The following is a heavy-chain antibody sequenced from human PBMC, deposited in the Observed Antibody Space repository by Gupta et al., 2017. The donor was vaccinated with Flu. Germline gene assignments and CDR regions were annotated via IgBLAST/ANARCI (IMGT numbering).Heavy chain of an antibody. Sequence: QVQLQQWGAGLLKPSETLSLTCAVYGGSFSDSYWNWIRQPPGRGLEWIGEINHSGGTNYNTSLKSRVTISIDTSKNQFSLMLNSMTAADTAVYYCARDKLRRGYSYGPFDYWGQGTLVTVSS. D-gene: IGHD5-18*01. CDR2: INHSGGT. CDR3: ARDKLRRGYSYGPFDY. J-gene: IGHJ4*02. CDR1: GGSFSDSY. V-gene: IGHV4-34*01.